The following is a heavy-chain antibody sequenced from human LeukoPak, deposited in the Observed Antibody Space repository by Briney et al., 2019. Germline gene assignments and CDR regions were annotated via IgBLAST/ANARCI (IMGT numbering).Heavy chain of an antibody. CDR3: ATHRRSGSGGSENAFEI. CDR2: IYHSGST. D-gene: IGHD5-12*01. V-gene: IGHV4-4*02. CDR1: GDSISSSYW. Sequence: SGTLSLTCAVSGDSISSSYWWTWVRQPPGKGLEWIGEIYHSGSTNYNPSLKSRVTISVDNSKNQFSLKLNSVTAADTAIYYCATHRRSGSGGSENAFEIWGQGTMVTVSS. J-gene: IGHJ3*02.